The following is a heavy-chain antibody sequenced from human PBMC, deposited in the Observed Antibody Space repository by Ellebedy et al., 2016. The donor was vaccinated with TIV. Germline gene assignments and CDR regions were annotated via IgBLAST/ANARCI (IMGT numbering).Heavy chain of an antibody. CDR3: ARLRGRCDRTTCSASGHWFDL. CDR1: GYNFPTYW. Sequence: GESLKISXKGSGYNFPTYWISWVRKMPGIGLEWMGMIYPDDSKVRYSPSFQGQVTISADKSISTAYLQWSSLKASDTAIYYCARLRGRCDRTTCSASGHWFDLWGQGTLVTVSS. V-gene: IGHV5-51*01. J-gene: IGHJ5*02. CDR2: IYPDDSKV. D-gene: IGHD1-14*01.